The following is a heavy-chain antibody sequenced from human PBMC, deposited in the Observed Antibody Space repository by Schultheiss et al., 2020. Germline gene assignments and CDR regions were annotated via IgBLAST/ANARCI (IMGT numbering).Heavy chain of an antibody. D-gene: IGHD2-15*01. Sequence: GGSLRLSCAASGFTFSSYAMHWVRQAPGKGLEWVAVISYDGSNKYYADSVKGRFTISRDNSKNTLYLQMSSLRAEDTAVYYCARVKWGEGYCDVTGCRTLYDSWGQGTLVTVSS. CDR2: ISYDGSNK. J-gene: IGHJ5*02. CDR1: GFTFSSYA. V-gene: IGHV3-30*14. CDR3: ARVKWGEGYCDVTGCRTLYDS.